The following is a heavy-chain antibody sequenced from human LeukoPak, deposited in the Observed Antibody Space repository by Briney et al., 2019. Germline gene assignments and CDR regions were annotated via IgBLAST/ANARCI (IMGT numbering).Heavy chain of an antibody. CDR3: ANKGVPIGSGWFAY. Sequence: PGGSLRLSCAVSGFTFSNYAMSWVRQAPGKGLEWVPGISGSGASKYYADSVKGRFTISRDNSKNTLYLQMNTLRVEDTAVYYCANKGVPIGSGWFAYWGQGTLVTVSS. V-gene: IGHV3-23*01. CDR1: GFTFSNYA. CDR2: ISGSGASK. J-gene: IGHJ5*01. D-gene: IGHD6-19*01.